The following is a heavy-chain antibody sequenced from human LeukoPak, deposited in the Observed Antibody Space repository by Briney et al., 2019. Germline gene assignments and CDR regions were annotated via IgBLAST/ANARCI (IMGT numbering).Heavy chain of an antibody. CDR2: IYTSGST. J-gene: IGHJ6*03. CDR1: GGSISSGSYY. CDR3: ARDGATLHYYYYMDV. D-gene: IGHD1-26*01. V-gene: IGHV4-61*02. Sequence: SQTLSLTCTVSGGSISSGSYYWSWIRQPAGTGLEWIGRIYTSGSTDYNPSLKSRVTISVDTSKNQFSLKLGSVTAADTAVYYCARDGATLHYYYYMDVWGKGTTVTISS.